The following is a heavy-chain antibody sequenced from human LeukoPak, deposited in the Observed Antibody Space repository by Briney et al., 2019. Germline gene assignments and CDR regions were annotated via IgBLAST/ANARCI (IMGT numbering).Heavy chain of an antibody. CDR3: ARGGYLGSGSYYYYYYYMDV. D-gene: IGHD3-10*01. J-gene: IGHJ6*03. V-gene: IGHV4-39*07. CDR2: IYYSGST. CDR1: GGSISSSSYY. Sequence: SETLSLTCTVSGGSISSSSYYWGWIRQPPGKGPEWIGSIYYSGSTNYNPSLKSRVTISVDTSKNQFSLKLSSVTAADTAVYYCARGGYLGSGSYYYYYYYMDVWGKGTTVTVSS.